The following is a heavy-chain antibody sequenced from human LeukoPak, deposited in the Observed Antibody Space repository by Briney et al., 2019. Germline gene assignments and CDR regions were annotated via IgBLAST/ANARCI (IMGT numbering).Heavy chain of an antibody. CDR1: GFTFSSYW. Sequence: GGSLRLSCAASGFTFSSYWMSWVRQAPGKGLEWVANIKQDGSEKYYVDSVKGRFTISRDNAKNSLYLQMNSLRAEDTAVYYCASSSLRYFDWSHPPDYWGQGTLVTVSS. V-gene: IGHV3-7*03. D-gene: IGHD3-9*01. CDR2: IKQDGSEK. CDR3: ASSSLRYFDWSHPPDY. J-gene: IGHJ4*02.